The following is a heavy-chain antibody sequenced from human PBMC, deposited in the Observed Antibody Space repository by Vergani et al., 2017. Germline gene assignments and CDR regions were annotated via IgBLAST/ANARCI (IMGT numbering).Heavy chain of an antibody. CDR2: IKNTGEST. CDR3: GRGSDNYN. CDR1: GFAFSSHA. Sequence: EVQLLQSEGAVVQPGGSLRLSCVASGFAFSSHAMSWVRQGHGKGLEWVSSIKNTGESTDYSDSVKGRFTISRDNSKNTLYLKMNSLRVEDTAVYYCGRGSDNYNWGQGTLVTVSS. V-gene: IGHV3-23*01. D-gene: IGHD5-24*01. J-gene: IGHJ4*02.